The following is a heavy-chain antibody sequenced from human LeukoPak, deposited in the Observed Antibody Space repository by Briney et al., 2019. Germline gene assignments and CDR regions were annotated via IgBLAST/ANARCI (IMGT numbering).Heavy chain of an antibody. CDR2: TSAYNGNT. CDR1: GYTFTSYG. V-gene: IGHV1-18*01. D-gene: IGHD5-24*01. Sequence: ASVKVSCKASGYTFTSYGISWVRQAPGQGLEWMGWTSAYNGNTNYAQKLQGRVTMTTDTSTSTAYMELRSLRSDDTAVYYCARADERWLPNDYWGQGTLVTVSS. CDR3: ARADERWLPNDY. J-gene: IGHJ4*02.